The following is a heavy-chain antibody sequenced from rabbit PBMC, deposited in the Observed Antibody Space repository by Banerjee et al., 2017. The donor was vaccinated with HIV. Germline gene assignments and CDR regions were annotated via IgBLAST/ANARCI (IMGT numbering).Heavy chain of an antibody. Sequence: QQLVESGGGLVKPGASLTLTCKASGFDFSSGYDMCWVRQAPGKGLEWIACIWTGSTDSTFYASWAKGRFTISKTSSTTVTLQMTSLTAADTATYFCARRYTGSGNGLDLWGPGTLVTVS. V-gene: IGHV1S40*01. CDR2: IWTGSTDST. CDR3: ARRYTGSGNGLDL. CDR1: GFDFSSGYD. D-gene: IGHD4-2*01. J-gene: IGHJ6*01.